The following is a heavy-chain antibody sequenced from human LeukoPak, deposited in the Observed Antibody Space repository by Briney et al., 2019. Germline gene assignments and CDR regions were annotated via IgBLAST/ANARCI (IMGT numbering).Heavy chain of an antibody. CDR2: IYHSGST. V-gene: IGHV4-38-2*02. J-gene: IGHJ4*02. CDR1: GGSISSGYY. CDR3: ARDVYDSSGYTPNY. D-gene: IGHD3-22*01. Sequence: PSETLSLTCTVSGGSISSGYYWGWIRQPPGKGLEWIGSIYHSGSTYYNPSLKSRVTISVDTSKNQFSLKLSSVTAADTAVYYCARDVYDSSGYTPNYWGQGTLVTVSS.